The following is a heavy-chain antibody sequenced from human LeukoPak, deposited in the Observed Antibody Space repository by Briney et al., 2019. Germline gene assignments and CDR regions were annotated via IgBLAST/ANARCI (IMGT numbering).Heavy chain of an antibody. CDR1: GDSISNSIL. CDR2: MYRSGTA. CDR3: ARLKDFTGKECYFFDL. D-gene: IGHD2-8*02. J-gene: IGHJ2*01. V-gene: IGHV4-4*02. Sequence: SETLSLTCAVSGDSISNSILWSWVRQPPGKGLEWIGEMYRSGTAHYNPSLKSRVTILIDNSKNQLSLELTSVTAADTAVYFCARLKDFTGKECYFFDLWGRGALVTVSS.